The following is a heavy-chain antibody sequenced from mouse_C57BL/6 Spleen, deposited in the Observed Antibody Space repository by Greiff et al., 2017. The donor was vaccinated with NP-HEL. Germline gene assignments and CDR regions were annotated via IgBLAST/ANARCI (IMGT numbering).Heavy chain of an antibody. CDR1: GFTFSSYA. CDR2: ISDGGSYT. J-gene: IGHJ1*03. V-gene: IGHV5-4*01. CDR3: ARDRNGYWYFDV. Sequence: EVKLMESGGGLVKPGGSLKLSCAASGFTFSSYAMSWVRQTPAKRLEWIATISDGGSYTYYPDNVKGRFTISRDNAKNNLYLQMSHLKSEDTAMYYCARDRNGYWYFDVWGTGTTVTVSS.